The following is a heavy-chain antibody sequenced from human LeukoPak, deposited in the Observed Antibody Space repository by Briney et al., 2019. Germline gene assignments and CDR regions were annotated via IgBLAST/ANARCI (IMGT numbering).Heavy chain of an antibody. D-gene: IGHD5-18*01. CDR1: GGSFSGYY. J-gene: IGHJ4*02. V-gene: IGHV4-34*01. Sequence: PSETLSLTCAVCGGSFSGYYWSWIRQPPGKGLEWIGEINHSGSTNYNPSLKSRVTISVDTSKNQFSLKLSSVTAADTAVYYCARGHASYSYGFRYWGQGTLVTVSS. CDR2: INHSGST. CDR3: ARGHASYSYGFRY.